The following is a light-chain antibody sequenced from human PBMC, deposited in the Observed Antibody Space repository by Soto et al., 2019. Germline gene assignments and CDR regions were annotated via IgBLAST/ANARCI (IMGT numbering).Light chain of an antibody. Sequence: DIQMTQSPSSLSASVGDRVTITCRASQSISSYLNWYQQKPGKAPTLLIYAASSLQSRVPSRFSGSGSGTDFTLTISSLQPEDFATYYCQHSYSTPHTVGPGTKVDIK. V-gene: IGKV1-39*01. CDR3: QHSYSTPHT. CDR1: QSISSY. CDR2: AAS. J-gene: IGKJ3*01.